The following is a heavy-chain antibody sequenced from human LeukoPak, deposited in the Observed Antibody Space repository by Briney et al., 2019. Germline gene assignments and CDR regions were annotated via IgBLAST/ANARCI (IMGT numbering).Heavy chain of an antibody. Sequence: ETLSLTCAVYGGSFSRHYWSWIRQPPAQGLECIGEFKHIGSTNYNPSPKSRVTIPVVTTKNQFSLHLNVVPDADTTVAHVSRGRIAARPLNWFDPWGQKGLVTVSS. J-gene: IGHJ5*02. D-gene: IGHD6-6*01. CDR2: FKHIGST. V-gene: IGHV4-34*01. CDR3: SRGRIAARPLNWFDP. CDR1: GGSFSRHY.